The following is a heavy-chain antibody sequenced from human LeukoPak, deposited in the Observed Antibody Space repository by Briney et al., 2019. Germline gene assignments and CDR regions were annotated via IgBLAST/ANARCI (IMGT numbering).Heavy chain of an antibody. J-gene: IGHJ4*02. Sequence: SGGSLRLSCAASGFTFSRYAMRWVRQAPGKGLEWMAVISYDGNQNYYADSVKGRFTISRDSSKSTLYLQMNSLRVDDTAVYYCARDESLDYWGQGTLVTVSS. V-gene: IGHV3-30*01. CDR2: ISYDGNQN. CDR3: ARDESLDY. CDR1: GFTFSRYA.